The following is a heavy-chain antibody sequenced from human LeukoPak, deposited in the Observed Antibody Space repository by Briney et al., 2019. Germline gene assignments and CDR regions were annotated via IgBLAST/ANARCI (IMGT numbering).Heavy chain of an antibody. CDR3: ARFYGGSAHDN. D-gene: IGHD3-16*01. CDR1: GFTFSAYW. V-gene: IGHV3-74*01. CDR2: IKSDGFSI. Sequence: GGSLRLSCAASGFTFSAYWMHWVRQAPGKGLVWVSSIKSDGFSIAYVDSVKGRFTISRDNAKNTLYLHMNSLRAEDTAVYYCARFYGGSAHDNWGQGTMVTVSS. J-gene: IGHJ3*02.